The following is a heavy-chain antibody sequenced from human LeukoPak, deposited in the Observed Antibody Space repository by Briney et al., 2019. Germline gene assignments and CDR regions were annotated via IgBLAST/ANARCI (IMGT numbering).Heavy chain of an antibody. D-gene: IGHD3-10*01. V-gene: IGHV3-33*01. CDR3: ARRASGSYYGGFNDY. CDR2: IWYDGSNK. J-gene: IGHJ4*02. Sequence: GGPLRLSCAASGFTFSSYGMHWVRQAPGKGLEWVAVIWYDGSNKYYADSVEGRFTISRDNSKNTLYLQMNSLRAEDTAVYYCARRASGSYYGGFNDYWGQGTLVTVSS. CDR1: GFTFSSYG.